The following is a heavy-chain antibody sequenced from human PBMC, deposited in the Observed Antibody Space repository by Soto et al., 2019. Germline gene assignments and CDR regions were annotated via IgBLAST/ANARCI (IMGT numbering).Heavy chain of an antibody. V-gene: IGHV1-8*01. D-gene: IGHD3-22*01. Sequence: QVQLVQSGAEVKKPGASVKVSCKASGYTFTSYDINWVRQATGQGLEWMGWMNPNSGNTGYAQKFQGRVTMTRNTSIRTAYMDLSSLRSEDTAVYYCAREDLNYYDSSSWWFDPWGQGTLVTVSS. J-gene: IGHJ5*02. CDR1: GYTFTSYD. CDR3: AREDLNYYDSSSWWFDP. CDR2: MNPNSGNT.